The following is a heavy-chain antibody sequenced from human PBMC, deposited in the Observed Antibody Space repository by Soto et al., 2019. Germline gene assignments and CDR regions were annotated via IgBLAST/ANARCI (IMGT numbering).Heavy chain of an antibody. V-gene: IGHV1-69*13. CDR2: IIPIYGTA. D-gene: IGHD2-21*02. Sequence: AAKASCKASGGTFSSYAISWARQASGHGLPWMGGIIPIYGTANYAQKFQGRVTITADESTSTAYMELSSLRSEDTAVYYCARAYCGGDCYLYYYYSAMDVWGQGATPTVSS. CDR3: ARAYCGGDCYLYYYYSAMDV. CDR1: GGTFSSYA. J-gene: IGHJ6*02.